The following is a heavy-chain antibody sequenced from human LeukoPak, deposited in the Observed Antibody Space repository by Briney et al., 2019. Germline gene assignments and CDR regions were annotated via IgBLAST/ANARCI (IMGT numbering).Heavy chain of an antibody. CDR1: GGTFSSYA. V-gene: IGHV1-69*05. CDR3: ARDHYDYVWGSYRPFDY. CDR2: IIPIFGTA. D-gene: IGHD3-16*02. J-gene: IGHJ4*02. Sequence: GSSVKVSCKASGGTFSSYAISWVRQAPGQGLEWMGRIIPIFGTANYAQKFQGRVTITTDESTSTAYTELSSLRSEDTAVYYCARDHYDYVWGSYRPFDYWGQGTLVTVSS.